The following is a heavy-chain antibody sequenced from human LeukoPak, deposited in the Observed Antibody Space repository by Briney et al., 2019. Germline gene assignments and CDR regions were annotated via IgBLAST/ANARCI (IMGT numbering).Heavy chain of an antibody. V-gene: IGHV3-64*01. D-gene: IGHD1-26*01. J-gene: IGHJ4*02. Sequence: GGSLRLSCAASGFTFSSYAMHWVRQAPGKGLEYVSAISSNGGSTYYANSVKGRFTISRDNSKNTLYLQMGSLRAEDTAVYYCAREGVGDLGYWGQGTLVTVSS. CDR1: GFTFSSYA. CDR2: ISSNGGST. CDR3: AREGVGDLGY.